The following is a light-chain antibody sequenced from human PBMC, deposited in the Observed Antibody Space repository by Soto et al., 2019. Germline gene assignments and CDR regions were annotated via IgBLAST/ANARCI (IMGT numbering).Light chain of an antibody. Sequence: QSALTQPPSVSGSPGQSVTISCTGTSSDVGSYNRVSWYQQPPGTAPKLMIYEVSDRPSGVPDRFSGSKSGNTASLTISGLQAEDEADYYCVSYTTSSTYVFGSGTRSPS. J-gene: IGLJ1*01. CDR2: EVS. V-gene: IGLV2-18*02. CDR1: SSDVGSYNR. CDR3: VSYTTSSTYV.